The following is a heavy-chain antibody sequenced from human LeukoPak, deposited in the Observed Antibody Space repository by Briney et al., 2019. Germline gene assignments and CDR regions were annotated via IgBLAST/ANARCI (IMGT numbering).Heavy chain of an antibody. V-gene: IGHV5-51*01. CDR2: IYPGDSDT. CDR3: ARSREALGYCSSTSCYLGAFDI. CDR1: GYSFTSYW. D-gene: IGHD2-2*01. J-gene: IGHJ3*02. Sequence: GESLKISCKGSGYSFTSYWIGWVRQMPGKGLEWMGIIYPGDSDTRYSPSFQGQVTISADKSISTAYLQWSSLKASDTAMYYCARSREALGYCSSTSCYLGAFDIWGQGTMVTVSS.